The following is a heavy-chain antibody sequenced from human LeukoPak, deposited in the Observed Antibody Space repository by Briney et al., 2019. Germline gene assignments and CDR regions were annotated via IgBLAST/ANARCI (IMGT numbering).Heavy chain of an antibody. V-gene: IGHV3-11*04. D-gene: IGHD5-18*01. J-gene: IGHJ4*02. CDR3: ARVPPLQLWSNDY. Sequence: GGSLRLSCAVSGFTFSDYYMSWIRQAPGKGLEWISYISSSGSNIYYADSVKGRFTISRDNAKNSLYLQMNGLRAEDTAVYYCARVPPLQLWSNDYWGQGTLVTVSS. CDR1: GFTFSDYY. CDR2: ISSSGSNI.